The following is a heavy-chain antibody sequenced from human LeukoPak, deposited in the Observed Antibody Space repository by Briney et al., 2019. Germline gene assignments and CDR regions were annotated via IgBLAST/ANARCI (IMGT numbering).Heavy chain of an antibody. J-gene: IGHJ4*02. CDR2: IYSSGST. V-gene: IGHV4-4*07. CDR3: VRCRGTTMLTRFDN. D-gene: IGHD5-18*01. CDR1: GGSINNYY. Sequence: PSETLSLTCTVSGGSINNYYWSWIRQPAGKGLEWIGRIYSSGSTNYNPSLKSRVTMSVDTSKNQFSVNLTSVTAADTAVYYCVRCRGTTMLTRFDNWGQGTLVTVSS.